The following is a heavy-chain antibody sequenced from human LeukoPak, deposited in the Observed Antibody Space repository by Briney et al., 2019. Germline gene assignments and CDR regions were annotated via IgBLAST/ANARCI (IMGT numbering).Heavy chain of an antibody. Sequence: ASVTVSFTASGYTFTSYGISWVRQAPGQGLEWVGWISAYSGNTNYAQKLQGRVTMTTDTSTSTAYMELRSLRSDDTAVYYCARDSPVVCSSTSCFNWFDPWGQGTLVTVSS. V-gene: IGHV1-18*01. J-gene: IGHJ5*02. CDR1: GYTFTSYG. CDR2: ISAYSGNT. D-gene: IGHD2-2*01. CDR3: ARDSPVVCSSTSCFNWFDP.